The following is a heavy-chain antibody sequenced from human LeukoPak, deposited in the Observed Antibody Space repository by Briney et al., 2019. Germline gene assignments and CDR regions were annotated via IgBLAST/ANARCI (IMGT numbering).Heavy chain of an antibody. CDR2: IYYSGST. V-gene: IGHV4-59*06. CDR1: GGSISSYY. CDR3: AGAGDFDY. Sequence: SETLSLTCTVSGGSISSYYWSWIRQPPGKGLEWIGFIYYSGSTYYNPSLKSRVTISADMSKNQFSLKLTSVTAADTAVYYCAGAGDFDYWGRGTLVTVSS. D-gene: IGHD1-26*01. J-gene: IGHJ4*02.